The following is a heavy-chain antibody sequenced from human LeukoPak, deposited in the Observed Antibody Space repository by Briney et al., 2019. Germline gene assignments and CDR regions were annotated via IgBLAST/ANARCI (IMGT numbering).Heavy chain of an antibody. CDR3: ARKGTPGDAFDI. CDR2: ISSSGSTI. CDR1: GFTFGSYE. Sequence: GGSLRLSCAASGFTFGSYEMNWVRQAPGKGLEWVSYISSSGSTIYYADSVKGRFTISRDNAKNSLYLQMNSLRAEDTAVYYCARKGTPGDAFDIWGQGTMVTVSS. V-gene: IGHV3-48*03. D-gene: IGHD1-7*01. J-gene: IGHJ3*02.